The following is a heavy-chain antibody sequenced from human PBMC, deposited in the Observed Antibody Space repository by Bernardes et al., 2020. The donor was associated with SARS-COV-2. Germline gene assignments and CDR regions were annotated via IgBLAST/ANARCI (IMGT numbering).Heavy chain of an antibody. CDR2: IQSKTNGGRT. CDR1: GFTFSDDW. V-gene: IGHV3-15*01. CDR3: IAQLGVRTTIIADY. J-gene: IGHJ4*02. D-gene: IGHD3-22*01. Sequence: GGSLRLSCAASGFTFSDDWMSWVRQAPGKGLEWVGRIQSKTNGGRTDYIAPIKDRFTFSRDDSKNMFYLQMNSLKAEDTAVYYCIAQLGVRTTIIADYWGQGTLVTGSS.